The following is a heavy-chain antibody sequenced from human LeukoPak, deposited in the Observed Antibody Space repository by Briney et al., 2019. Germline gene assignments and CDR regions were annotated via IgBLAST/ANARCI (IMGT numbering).Heavy chain of an antibody. J-gene: IGHJ4*02. CDR1: GFTVRGDY. CDR2: IYNGGST. V-gene: IGHV3-53*01. D-gene: IGHD6-13*01. Sequence: GGSLRFSGAVSGFTVRGDYMSWVRQAPGKGLEWVSVIYNGGSTYYADSVKGRFTISRDNAKNSLYLQMNSLRAEDTAVYYCARSLTAAAGNLGYWGQGTLITVSS. CDR3: ARSLTAAAGNLGY.